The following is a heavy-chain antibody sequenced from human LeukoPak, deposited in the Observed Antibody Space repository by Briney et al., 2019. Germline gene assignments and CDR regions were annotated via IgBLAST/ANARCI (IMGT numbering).Heavy chain of an antibody. J-gene: IGHJ6*03. CDR1: GYTLTELS. CDR2: FDPEDGET. V-gene: IGHV1-24*01. D-gene: IGHD6-19*01. Sequence: ASVKVSCKVSGYTLTELSMHWVRQAPGKGLEWMGGFDPEDGETIYAQKFQGRVTITADESTSTAYMELSSLRSEDTAVYYCARDLVVADTNYYMDVWGKGTTVTVSS. CDR3: ARDLVVADTNYYMDV.